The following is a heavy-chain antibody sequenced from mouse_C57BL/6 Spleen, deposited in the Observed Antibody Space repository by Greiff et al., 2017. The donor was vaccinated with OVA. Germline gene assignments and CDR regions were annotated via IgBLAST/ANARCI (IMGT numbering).Heavy chain of an antibody. CDR3: AKLIYYDYGGRYFDV. Sequence: EVKLQESGGGLVKPGGSLKLSCAASGFTFSDYGMHWVRQAPEKGLEWVAYISSGSSTIYYADTVKGRFTISRDNAKNTLFLQMTSLRSEDTAMYYCAKLIYYDYGGRYFDVWGTGTTVTVSS. V-gene: IGHV5-17*01. D-gene: IGHD2-4*01. CDR1: GFTFSDYG. CDR2: ISSGSSTI. J-gene: IGHJ1*03.